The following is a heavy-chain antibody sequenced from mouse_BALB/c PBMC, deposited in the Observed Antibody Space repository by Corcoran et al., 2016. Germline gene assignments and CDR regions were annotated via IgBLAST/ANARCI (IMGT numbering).Heavy chain of an antibody. CDR3: ARGDTTRSAYAMEY. D-gene: IGHD2-12*01. Sequence: LVKTGASVKISCKASGYSFTGYYMHWVKQSHGKSLEWIGYISCYNGATSYNQKFKGKATFTVDTSSSTAYMQFNSLTSEDSAVYYWARGDTTRSAYAMEYWGQGTSVTVSS. J-gene: IGHJ4*01. V-gene: IGHV1S34*01. CDR2: ISCYNGAT. CDR1: GYSFTGYY.